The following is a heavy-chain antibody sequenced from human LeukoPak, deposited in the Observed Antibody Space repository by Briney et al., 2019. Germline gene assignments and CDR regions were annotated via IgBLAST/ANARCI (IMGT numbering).Heavy chain of an antibody. Sequence: GGSLRLSCAASGFTFTSYSMNWVRQAPGKGLEWVSSISSSSSYIYYADSVKGRFTISRDNAKNSLYLQMNSLRAEDTAVYYCARADWDTAMIDYWGQGTLVTVSS. J-gene: IGHJ4*02. D-gene: IGHD5-18*01. CDR1: GFTFTSYS. CDR3: ARADWDTAMIDY. CDR2: ISSSSSYI. V-gene: IGHV3-21*01.